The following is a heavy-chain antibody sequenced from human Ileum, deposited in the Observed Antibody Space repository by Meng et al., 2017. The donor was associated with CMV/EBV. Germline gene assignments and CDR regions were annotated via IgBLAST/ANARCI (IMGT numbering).Heavy chain of an antibody. D-gene: IGHD3-22*01. CDR3: ARGGGYYAIDY. Sequence: GESLKISCAASGFAVNSNYMNWVRQAPGKGLEWVSVIYSDGTTFYAESVRGRFTISRDNSKNTLYLQMNSLRAGDTALYYCARGGGYYAIDYWGQGTLGTVSS. CDR2: IYSDGTT. J-gene: IGHJ4*02. V-gene: IGHV3-66*02. CDR1: GFAVNSNY.